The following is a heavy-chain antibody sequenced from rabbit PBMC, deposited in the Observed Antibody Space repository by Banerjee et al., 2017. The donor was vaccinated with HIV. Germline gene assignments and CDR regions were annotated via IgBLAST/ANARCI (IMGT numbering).Heavy chain of an antibody. CDR1: GFSFSSSYY. Sequence: QSLEESGGGLVQPEGSLTLTCTASGFSFSSSYYMCWVRQAPGKGLEWIGCISYGGSTYYASWVNGRFTISKTSSTVDLKMTSLTAADTATYFCARYRYYIVGVPDYADLRGPGTLVTVS. CDR3: ARYRYYIVGVPDYADL. D-gene: IGHD4-1*01. V-gene: IGHV1S40*01. CDR2: ISYGGST. J-gene: IGHJ6*01.